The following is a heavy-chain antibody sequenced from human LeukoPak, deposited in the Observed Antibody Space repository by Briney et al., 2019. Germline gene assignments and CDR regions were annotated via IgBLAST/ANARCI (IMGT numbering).Heavy chain of an antibody. CDR3: ARVDGYCSSTSCSNDAFDI. J-gene: IGHJ3*02. V-gene: IGHV3-66*01. D-gene: IGHD2-2*01. CDR1: GFTVSSNY. CDR2: IYSGGST. Sequence: GGSLRLSCAASGFTVSSNYMSWVRQAPGKGLEWVSVIYSGGSTYYADSVKGRFTISRDNSKNTLYLQMNSLRAEDTAVYYCARVDGYCSSTSCSNDAFDIWGQGTMVTVSS.